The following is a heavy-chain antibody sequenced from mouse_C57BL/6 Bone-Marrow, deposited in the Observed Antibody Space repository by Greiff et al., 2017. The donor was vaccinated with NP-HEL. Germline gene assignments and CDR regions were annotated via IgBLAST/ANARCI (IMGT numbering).Heavy chain of an antibody. Sequence: QVQLQQSGAELMKPGASVKLSCKATGYTFTGYWIEWVKQRPGHGLEWIGEILPGSGSTNYNEKFKGKATFTADTSSNTAYMQLSSLTTEYSAIYYCARRAERLLRSGFAYWGQGTLVTVSA. CDR3: ARRAERLLRSGFAY. V-gene: IGHV1-9*01. CDR2: ILPGSGST. CDR1: GYTFTGYW. D-gene: IGHD1-1*01. J-gene: IGHJ3*01.